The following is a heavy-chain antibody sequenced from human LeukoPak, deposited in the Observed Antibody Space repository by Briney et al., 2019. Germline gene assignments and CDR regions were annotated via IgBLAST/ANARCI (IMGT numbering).Heavy chain of an antibody. D-gene: IGHD6-6*01. CDR3: ARSIAAPEGQDY. J-gene: IGHJ4*02. V-gene: IGHV3-23*01. CDR2: ISGSGGST. CDR1: GFTFSSYA. Sequence: PGGSLRLSCAASGFTFSSYAMSWVRQAPGKGLEWVSAISGSGGSTYYADSVKGRFTISRDNSKNTLYLQMYSLRAEDTAVYYCARSIAAPEGQDYWGQGTLVTVSS.